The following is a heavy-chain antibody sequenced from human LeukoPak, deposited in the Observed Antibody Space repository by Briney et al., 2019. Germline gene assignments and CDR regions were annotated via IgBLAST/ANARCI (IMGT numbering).Heavy chain of an antibody. CDR3: ARGSGWFLY. V-gene: IGHV3-7*04. CDR2: IKEDGSEK. CDR1: GFTVGNHW. D-gene: IGHD6-19*01. J-gene: IGHJ4*02. Sequence: GGSLRLSCAASGFTVGNHWMSWVRQAPGKGLEWVSTIKEDGSEKYYVDSVKGRFTISRDNDKSSLYLQMNSLRAEDMAVYYCARGSGWFLYWGQGTLVTVSS.